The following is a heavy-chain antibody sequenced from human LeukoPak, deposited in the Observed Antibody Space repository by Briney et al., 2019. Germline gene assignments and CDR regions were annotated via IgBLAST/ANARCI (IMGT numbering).Heavy chain of an antibody. CDR1: GGTFSSYA. Sequence: SVTVSCTASGGTFSSYAISWVRQAPGQGLEWMGGIIPIFGTANYAQKFQGRVTITADESTSTAYMELSSLRSEDTAVYYCARVDIVLMVYEYWGQGTLVTVSS. J-gene: IGHJ4*02. CDR3: ARVDIVLMVYEY. V-gene: IGHV1-69*13. CDR2: IIPIFGTA. D-gene: IGHD2-8*01.